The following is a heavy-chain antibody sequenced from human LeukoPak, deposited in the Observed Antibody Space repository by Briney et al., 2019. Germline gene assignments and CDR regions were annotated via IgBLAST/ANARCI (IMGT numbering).Heavy chain of an antibody. J-gene: IGHJ4*02. CDR3: AKGIIEVVVPAAISY. Sequence: GGSLRLSCAASGFTFSSYGMHWVRQAPGKGLEWVAFIRYDGSNKYYADSVKGRFTISRDNSKITLYLQMNSLRAEDTAVYYCAKGIIEVVVPAAISYWGQGTLVTVSS. D-gene: IGHD2-2*02. CDR2: IRYDGSNK. CDR1: GFTFSSYG. V-gene: IGHV3-30*02.